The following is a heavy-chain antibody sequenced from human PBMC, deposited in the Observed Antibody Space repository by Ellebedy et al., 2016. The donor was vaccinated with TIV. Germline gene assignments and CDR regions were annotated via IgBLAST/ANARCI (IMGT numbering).Heavy chain of an antibody. J-gene: IGHJ6*02. D-gene: IGHD2-2*01. CDR2: ISSSNSYR. CDR1: GFTFSDYY. CDR3: ARDLPADKGYGMDV. V-gene: IGHV3-11*06. Sequence: PGGSLRLSCAGSGFTFSDYYMNWIRQAPGKGLEWVSYISSSNSYRNYADSVKGRFAITRDTAKNLLYLQMDSLRAEDTAVYYCARDLPADKGYGMDVWGQGTTVTVSS.